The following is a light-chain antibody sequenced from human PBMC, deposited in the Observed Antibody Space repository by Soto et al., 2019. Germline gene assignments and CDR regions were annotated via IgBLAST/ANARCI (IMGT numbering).Light chain of an antibody. V-gene: IGKV1-39*01. CDR1: QGISTY. CDR2: AAS. J-gene: IGKJ1*01. CDR3: QQSYSTTWT. Sequence: DLQMTQSPSSLSASVGDRVTITCRASQGISTYLNWYQQKPGKAPKLLIYAASSLQTGVPSRFSGSGSETEFTLTISSLQPEDFATYSCQQSYSTTWTFGQGTKVEIK.